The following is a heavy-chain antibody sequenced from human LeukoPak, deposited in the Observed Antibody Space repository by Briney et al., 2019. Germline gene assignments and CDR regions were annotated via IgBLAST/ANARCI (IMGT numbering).Heavy chain of an antibody. J-gene: IGHJ4*02. CDR3: ARDLSSTPNWEFDY. V-gene: IGHV1-2*06. CDR2: INADSGGP. Sequence: VASVKVSCKASGYTFSGYFIHWARQAAGQRLEWMGRINADSGGPEYPPNFQGRVTMTRDTSTSTASMELSRLTSDDTAVYYCARDLSSTPNWEFDYWGQGTLVTVSS. D-gene: IGHD7-27*01. CDR1: GYTFSGYF.